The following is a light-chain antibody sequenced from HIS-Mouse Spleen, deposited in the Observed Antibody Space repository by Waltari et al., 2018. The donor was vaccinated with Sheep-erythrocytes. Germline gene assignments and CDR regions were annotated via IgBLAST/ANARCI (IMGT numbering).Light chain of an antibody. Sequence: SYELTQPPSVSVSPGQTARITCSGDALPTKYAYWYQQKSGQAPVLVIYEDSKRPSGIPDGFSGSSSGTMATLTISGAQVEDEADYYWYSTDSSGNHSVFGGGTKLTVL. V-gene: IGLV3-10*01. CDR3: YSTDSSGNHSV. CDR1: ALPTKY. CDR2: EDS. J-gene: IGLJ2*01.